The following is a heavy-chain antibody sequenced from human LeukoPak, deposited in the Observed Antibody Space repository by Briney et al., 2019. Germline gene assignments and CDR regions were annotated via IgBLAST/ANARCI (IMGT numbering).Heavy chain of an antibody. CDR1: GFVFSNNE. CDR3: ARGRLLRLESFFDL. CDR2: FSRDGNDV. Sequence: GGSLRLSCAASGFVFSNNEMHWVRQAPGKGLEWVAYFSRDGNDVRYADSARGRFTISSDKSTNSVVLQMNRLRVEDTAVYYCARGRLLRLESFFDLWGQGTLVTVSS. D-gene: IGHD2-21*01. V-gene: IGHV3-48*03. J-gene: IGHJ4*02.